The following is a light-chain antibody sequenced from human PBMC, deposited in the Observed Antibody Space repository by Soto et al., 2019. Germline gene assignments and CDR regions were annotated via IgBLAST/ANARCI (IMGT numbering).Light chain of an antibody. CDR3: QQYGSSLIT. J-gene: IGKJ5*01. V-gene: IGKV3-20*01. CDR2: GAS. CDR1: QSVSSSY. Sequence: EIVLTQSPGTLSLSPGEIATLSCGASQSVSSSYLAWYQQKPGQAPRLLIYGASSRATGIPDRFSGSGSGTDFTLTISRLEPEDFAVYYCQQYGSSLITFGQGTRLEIK.